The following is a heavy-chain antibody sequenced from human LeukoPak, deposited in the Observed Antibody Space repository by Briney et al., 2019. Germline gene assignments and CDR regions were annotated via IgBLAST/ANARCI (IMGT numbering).Heavy chain of an antibody. CDR2: ISSSGSTI. Sequence: KPGGSLRLSCAASGFTFSDYYMSWIRQAPGKGLEWVSYISSSGSTIYYADSVKGRFTISRDNSKNTLYLQMNSLRAEDTAVYYCAKDLGFTFAVQYQLLGSYWGQGTLVTVSS. V-gene: IGHV3-11*01. D-gene: IGHD2-2*01. CDR1: GFTFSDYY. CDR3: AKDLGFTFAVQYQLLGSY. J-gene: IGHJ4*02.